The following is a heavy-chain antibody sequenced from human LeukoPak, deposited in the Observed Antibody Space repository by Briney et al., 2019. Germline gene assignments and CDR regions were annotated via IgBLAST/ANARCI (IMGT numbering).Heavy chain of an antibody. CDR1: GGSFSGYY. J-gene: IGHJ4*02. D-gene: IGHD6-13*01. CDR3: ARGPVGWTGYSSSWYRY. Sequence: SETLSLTCAVYGGSFSGYYWSWIRQPPGKGLEWIGEINHSGSTNFNPSLKSRVTISVDTSKNQFSLKLSSVTAADTAVYYCARGPVGWTGYSSSWYRYWGQGTLVTVSS. CDR2: INHSGST. V-gene: IGHV4-34*01.